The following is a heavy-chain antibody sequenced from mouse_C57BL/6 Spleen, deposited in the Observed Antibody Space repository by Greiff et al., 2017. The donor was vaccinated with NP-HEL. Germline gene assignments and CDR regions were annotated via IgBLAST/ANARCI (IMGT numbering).Heavy chain of an antibody. CDR1: GYSFTDYN. CDR2: INPNYGTT. CDR3: AREGAYYYCSSLYYYAMDY. J-gene: IGHJ4*01. V-gene: IGHV1-39*01. D-gene: IGHD1-1*01. Sequence: VQLKESGPELVKPGASVKISCKASGYSFTDYNMNWVKQSNGKSLEWIGVINPNYGTTSYNQKFKGKATLTVDQSSSTAYMQLNSLTSEDSAVYYCAREGAYYYCSSLYYYAMDYWGQGTSVTVSS.